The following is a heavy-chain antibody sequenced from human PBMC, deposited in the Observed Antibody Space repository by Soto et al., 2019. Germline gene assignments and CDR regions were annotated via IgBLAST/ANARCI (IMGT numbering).Heavy chain of an antibody. CDR3: AKEAFMVRGPPYYYYGMDV. CDR2: ISYDGSNK. Sequence: GGSLRLSCAASGFTFSSYGMHWFRQAPGKGLEWVAVISYDGSNKYYADSVKGRFTISRDNSKNTLYLQMNSLRAEDTAVYYCAKEAFMVRGPPYYYYGMDVWGQGTTVTVSS. CDR1: GFTFSSYG. D-gene: IGHD3-10*01. J-gene: IGHJ6*02. V-gene: IGHV3-30*18.